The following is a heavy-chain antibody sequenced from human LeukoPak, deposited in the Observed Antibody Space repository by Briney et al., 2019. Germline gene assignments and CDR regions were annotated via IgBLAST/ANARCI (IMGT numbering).Heavy chain of an antibody. CDR3: ARDHSSSGQLFDF. J-gene: IGHJ4*02. Sequence: GESLKISCKGSEYSFTNYWIAWVRQMPGKGLEWMGIIYPADSDTRYSPSFQGQVSISADKSISTAYLQWSSLKASDTAMYYCARDHSSSGQLFDFWGQGTPVTVSS. CDR1: EYSFTNYW. D-gene: IGHD6-25*01. V-gene: IGHV5-51*01. CDR2: IYPADSDT.